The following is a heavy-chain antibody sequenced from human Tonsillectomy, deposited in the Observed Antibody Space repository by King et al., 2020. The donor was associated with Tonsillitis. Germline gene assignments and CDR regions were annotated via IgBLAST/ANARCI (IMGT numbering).Heavy chain of an antibody. CDR1: GDTFSSYT. J-gene: IGHJ4*02. CDR2: IIPRYGTG. V-gene: IGHV1-69*01. Sequence: VQLVQSGAEVKKPGSSVKVSCKAFGDTFSSYTISWVRQAPGHGLEWMGGIIPRYGTGNYAQKFQGRVTITADESTSTVYMEMSRLRSEDTAVYYCARAAKENSSGWPHLDYWGQGTLVTVSS. CDR3: ARAAKENSSGWPHLDY. D-gene: IGHD6-19*01.